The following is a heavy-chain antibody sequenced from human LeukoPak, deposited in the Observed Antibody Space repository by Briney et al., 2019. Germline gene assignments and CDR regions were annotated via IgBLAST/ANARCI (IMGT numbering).Heavy chain of an antibody. D-gene: IGHD5-24*01. CDR2: INPSGGST. CDR1: GYTFSSYY. J-gene: IGHJ3*02. CDR3: ARGRWLPNAFDI. V-gene: IGHV1-46*01. Sequence: ASVKVSCKASGYTFSSYYMHWVRQAPEQGLEWMGVINPSGGSTSYAQRFQGRVTISVDTSKHQFSMKLKSVTAADTAVYFCARGRWLPNAFDIWGQGTMVTVFS.